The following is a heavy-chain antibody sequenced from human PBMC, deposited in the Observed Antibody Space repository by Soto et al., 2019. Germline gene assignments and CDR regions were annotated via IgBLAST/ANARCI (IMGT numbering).Heavy chain of an antibody. Sequence: QVQLVQSGAEVKKHGASVKVSCKPSGYTFTSYDINWVRQATGQGLEWMGWMNPNSDNPGYAQKFQGSVTMTRNTSISTAYMELSSLRSEDTAVYYCARGGQARIPAAGTPYWGQGTLVTVSS. J-gene: IGHJ4*02. CDR3: ARGGQARIPAAGTPY. V-gene: IGHV1-8*01. CDR2: MNPNSDNP. CDR1: GYTFTSYD. D-gene: IGHD6-13*01.